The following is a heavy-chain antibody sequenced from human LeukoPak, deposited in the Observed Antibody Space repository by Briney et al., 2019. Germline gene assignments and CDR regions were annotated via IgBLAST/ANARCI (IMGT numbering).Heavy chain of an antibody. D-gene: IGHD2-2*01. V-gene: IGHV3-66*01. Sequence: GGSLRLSCAASGFTVSSNYMSWVRQAPGKGLEWVSVIYSGGSTYYADSVKGRFTISRDNSKNTLYLQMNSLRAEDTAVYYCARMYRGVHFDYWGQGTLVTVSS. CDR3: ARMYRGVHFDY. CDR2: IYSGGST. J-gene: IGHJ4*02. CDR1: GFTVSSNY.